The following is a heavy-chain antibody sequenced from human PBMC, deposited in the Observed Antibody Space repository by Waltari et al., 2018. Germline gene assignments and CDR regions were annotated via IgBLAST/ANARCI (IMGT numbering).Heavy chain of an antibody. CDR3: AKLGGVGLIVATTLGFDY. D-gene: IGHD5-12*01. V-gene: IGHV3-23*01. CDR1: GFTFISYA. J-gene: IGHJ4*02. Sequence: EVQLLESGGGLVQPGGSLRLSCAASGFTFISYAMSWVRPAPGKGLEWVSAISGSGGSTYYADSVKGRFTISRDNSKNTLYLQMNSLRAEDTAVYYCAKLGGVGLIVATTLGFDYWGQGTLVTVSS. CDR2: ISGSGGST.